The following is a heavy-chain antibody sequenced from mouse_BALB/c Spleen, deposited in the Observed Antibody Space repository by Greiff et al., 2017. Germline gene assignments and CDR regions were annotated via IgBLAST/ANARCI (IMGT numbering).Heavy chain of an antibody. CDR3: ARSRWLNAMDY. CDR2: INPSSGYT. Sequence: VQLQESGAELARPGASVKMSCKASGYTFTSYTMHWVKQRPGQGLEWIGYINPSSGYTNYNQKFKDKATLTADKSSSTAYMQLSSLTSEDSAVYYCARSRWLNAMDYWGQGTSVTVSS. CDR1: GYTFTSYT. D-gene: IGHD2-3*01. J-gene: IGHJ4*01. V-gene: IGHV1-4*01.